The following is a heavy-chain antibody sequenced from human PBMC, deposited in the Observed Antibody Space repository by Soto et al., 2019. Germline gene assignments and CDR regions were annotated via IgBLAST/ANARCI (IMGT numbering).Heavy chain of an antibody. CDR1: GGTFSSYA. V-gene: IGHV1-69*05. CDR2: IIPIFGTA. J-gene: IGHJ6*02. CDR3: ARGGITMIVVVITRDYYGMDV. D-gene: IGHD3-22*01. Sequence: SVKVSCKASGGTFSSYAISWVRQAPGQGLEWMGGIIPIFGTANYAQKFQGRVTITTDESTSTAYMEPSSLRSEDTAVYYCARGGITMIVVVITRDYYGMDVWGQGTTVTVSS.